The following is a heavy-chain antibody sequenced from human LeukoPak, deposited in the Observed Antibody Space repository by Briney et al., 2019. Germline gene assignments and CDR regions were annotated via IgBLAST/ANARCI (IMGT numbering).Heavy chain of an antibody. J-gene: IGHJ4*02. V-gene: IGHV4-39*01. CDR1: GGSISSSSYY. CDR2: IYYSGST. CDR3: ARHRGQGFIAPSPRFDY. Sequence: SETLSLTCTVSGGSISSSSYYWGWIRQPPGKGLEWIGSIYYSGSTYYNPSLKSRVTISVDTSKNQFSLKLSSVTAADTAVYYCARHRGQGFIAPSPRFDYWGQGTLVTVSS. D-gene: IGHD6-13*01.